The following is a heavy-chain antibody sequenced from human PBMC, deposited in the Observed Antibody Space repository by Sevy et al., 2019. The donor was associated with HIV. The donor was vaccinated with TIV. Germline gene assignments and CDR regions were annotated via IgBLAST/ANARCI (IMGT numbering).Heavy chain of an antibody. Sequence: GGSLRLSCAASGFTFSNYWMTWVRQAPGKGLEWVANIKRDGSEKYYVYSVKGRFTISRDNAKNSLYLQMNSLRAEDTALYYCARDCNSASCLWGLDVWGQGTTVTVSS. V-gene: IGHV3-7*03. D-gene: IGHD2-2*01. CDR1: GFTFSNYW. CDR2: IKRDGSEK. CDR3: ARDCNSASCLWGLDV. J-gene: IGHJ6*02.